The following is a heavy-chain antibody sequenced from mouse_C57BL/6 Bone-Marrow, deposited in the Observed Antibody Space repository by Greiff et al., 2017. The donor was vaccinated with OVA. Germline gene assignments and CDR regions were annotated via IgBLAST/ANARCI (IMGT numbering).Heavy chain of an antibody. D-gene: IGHD2-5*01. CDR2: IHPNSGST. V-gene: IGHV1-64*01. J-gene: IGHJ1*03. Sequence: VQLQQPGAELVKPGASVKLSCKTSGYTFTSYWMHWVKQRPGQGLEWIGMIHPNSGSTNYNEKFKSKATLTVDKSSSTAYMQLSSLTSEDSAVYYCARGGVNYSNYVGWYFDVWGTGTTVTVSS. CDR1: GYTFTSYW. CDR3: ARGGVNYSNYVGWYFDV.